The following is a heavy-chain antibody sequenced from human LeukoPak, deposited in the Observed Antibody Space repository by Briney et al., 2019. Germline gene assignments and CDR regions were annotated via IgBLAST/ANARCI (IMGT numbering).Heavy chain of an antibody. J-gene: IGHJ4*02. Sequence: GGSLRLSCAASGFTFSTYTMYWVRHPPGKSLEWVSIIGNNGGGIHYADSVRGRFTISRDNSKNALYLQMNSLRVEDTAVYYCAIDPNWGTHSWGQGVLVTVSS. CDR1: GFTFSTYT. D-gene: IGHD7-27*01. CDR2: IGNNGGGI. CDR3: AIDPNWGTHS. V-gene: IGHV3-23*01.